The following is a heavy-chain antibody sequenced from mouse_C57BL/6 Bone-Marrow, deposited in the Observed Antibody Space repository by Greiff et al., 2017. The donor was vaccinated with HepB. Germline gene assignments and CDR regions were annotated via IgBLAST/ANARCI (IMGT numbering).Heavy chain of an antibody. D-gene: IGHD2-1*01. Sequence: VHLVESGPGLVAPSQSLSITCTVSGFSLTSYAISWVRQPPGKGLEWLGVIWTGGGTNYNSALKSRLSISKDNSKSQVFLKMNSLQTDDTARYYCARKVYGNYGYAMDYWGQGTSVTVSS. J-gene: IGHJ4*01. CDR1: GFSLTSYA. V-gene: IGHV2-9-1*01. CDR3: ARKVYGNYGYAMDY. CDR2: IWTGGGT.